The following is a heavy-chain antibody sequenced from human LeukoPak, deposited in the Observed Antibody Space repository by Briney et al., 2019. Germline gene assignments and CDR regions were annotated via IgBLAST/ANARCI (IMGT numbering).Heavy chain of an antibody. V-gene: IGHV3-30*02. D-gene: IGHD2-2*01. CDR3: ARDPRYCSSTSCYRAFDY. Sequence: GGSLRLSCAASGFTFSSYGMHWVRQAPGKGLEGVAFIRYDGSNKYYADSVKGRFTISRDNSKNTLYLQMNSLRAEDTAVYYCARDPRYCSSTSCYRAFDYWGQGTLVTVSS. CDR1: GFTFSSYG. J-gene: IGHJ4*02. CDR2: IRYDGSNK.